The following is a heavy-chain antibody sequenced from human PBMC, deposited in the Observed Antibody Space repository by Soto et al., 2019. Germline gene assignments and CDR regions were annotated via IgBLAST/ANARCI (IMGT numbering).Heavy chain of an antibody. V-gene: IGHV1-46*03. CDR1: GDTLSTYY. CDR3: ARGVGYSDSSGYPFDY. D-gene: IGHD3-22*01. Sequence: VQLVQSGAEVKRPGASVKISCKASGDTLSTYYMHWARQAPGQGLEWMGIINPRSGKTNYPQKFQARVTMTVDNSATTVYMELRTLRSEDTAMYYCARGVGYSDSSGYPFDYWGPGTLVTVSS. J-gene: IGHJ4*02. CDR2: INPRSGKT.